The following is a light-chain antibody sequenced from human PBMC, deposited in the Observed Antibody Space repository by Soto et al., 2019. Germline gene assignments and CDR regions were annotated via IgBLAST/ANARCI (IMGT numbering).Light chain of an antibody. J-gene: IGKJ1*01. CDR2: KAS. CDR1: QSISNW. Sequence: VQMTQSLSTLSASVGDRVSITCLASQSISNWLAWYQQKPGKAPKLLIYKASSLESGVPSRFSGSGSGTEFTLTISSLQPDDFATYYCQQYNIYSWTFGQGTNVDI. CDR3: QQYNIYSWT. V-gene: IGKV1-5*03.